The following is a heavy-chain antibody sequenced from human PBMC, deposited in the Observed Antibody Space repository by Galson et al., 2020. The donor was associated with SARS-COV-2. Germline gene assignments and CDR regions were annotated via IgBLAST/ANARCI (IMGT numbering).Heavy chain of an antibody. J-gene: IGHJ4*02. V-gene: IGHV4-61*09. D-gene: IGHD6-13*01. CDR1: GASISSVRYY. CDR3: ARVSSWYGGLDY. CDR2: ITTSGRT. Sequence: SETLSLTCTVSGASISSVRYYCGWIRQPAGKGLEWIGHITTSGRTNYNPTLKSRVTISVDTSKNQFSLKINSVTAADTAVYYCARVSSWYGGLDYWGQGALVTVSS.